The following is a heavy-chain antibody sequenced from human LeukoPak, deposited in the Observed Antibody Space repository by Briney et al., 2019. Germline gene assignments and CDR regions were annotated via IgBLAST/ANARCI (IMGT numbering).Heavy chain of an antibody. CDR2: ISSSSSYI. CDR1: GFTFCGFS. CDR3: ATSQAGTWELLWRTILVSEGLPDY. V-gene: IGHV3-21*01. Sequence: PGGSLRLSSAASGFTFCGFSINAGRQAPGKGLEWVSSISSSSSYIYYADSVKGRFTISRDNAKNSLYLQMNSLRAEDTAVYYCATSQAGTWELLWRTILVSEGLPDYWGQGTLVTVSS. D-gene: IGHD1-26*01. J-gene: IGHJ4*02.